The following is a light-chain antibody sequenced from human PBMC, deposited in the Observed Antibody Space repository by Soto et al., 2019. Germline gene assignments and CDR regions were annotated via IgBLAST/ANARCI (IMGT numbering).Light chain of an antibody. J-gene: IGKJ1*01. CDR2: DAS. CDR3: QQYDNRCT. Sequence: DIQMTQSPSSLSASVGDRVTITCQESQDISNYLNLYQQKPGKDPKLLIYDASNVETGVPSRFSGRGSGTDFTVTISSLQPEDIATYYCQQYDNRCTFGQGTKVDIK. V-gene: IGKV1-33*01. CDR1: QDISNY.